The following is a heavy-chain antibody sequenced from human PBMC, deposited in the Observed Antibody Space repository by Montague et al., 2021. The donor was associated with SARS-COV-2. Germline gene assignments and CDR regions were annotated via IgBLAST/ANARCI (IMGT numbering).Heavy chain of an antibody. J-gene: IGHJ6*02. V-gene: IGHV4-59*01. CDR3: VRADRRDPASPRLYYYKGMDL. Sequence: SETLSLTCTVSGDSISTSYCAWIRQPQGPGLGWIGYVYYSGRSSYNSYLKSRVTISVDTSKTQVSLTLRSVAAADTAVYFCVRADRRDPASPRLYYYKGMDLWGQGTTVTVSS. CDR2: VYYSGRS. CDR1: GDSISTSY.